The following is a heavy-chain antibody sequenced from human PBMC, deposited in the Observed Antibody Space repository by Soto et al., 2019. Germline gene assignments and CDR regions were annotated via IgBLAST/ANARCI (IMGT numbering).Heavy chain of an antibody. D-gene: IGHD2-2*01. V-gene: IGHV3-66*01. J-gene: IGHJ6*02. CDR2: MYSGGST. CDR1: GLTVSSNY. CDR3: ARDSSLHQPLFYGMDV. Sequence: EVQLVESGGGLVQPGGSLRLSCAASGLTVSSNYMRWVRQAPGKGLEWVSVMYSGGSTYYADSVKGRFIISRDNYKNTLYLQMDSLRVEDTAVYYCARDSSLHQPLFYGMDVWGQGNTVTVSS.